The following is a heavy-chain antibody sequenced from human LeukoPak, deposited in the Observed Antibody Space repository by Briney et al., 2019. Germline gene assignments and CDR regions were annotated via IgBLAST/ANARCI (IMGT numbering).Heavy chain of an antibody. J-gene: IGHJ4*02. CDR2: IKQDGSEK. CDR1: GFTFSSYW. CDR3: ARAPLAQIWFGELVD. Sequence: PGGSLRLSCAASGFTFSSYWMSWVRQAPGKGLEWVANIKQDGSEKYYVDSVKGRFTISRDNAKNSLYLQMNSLRAEDTAVYYCARAPLAQIWFGELVDWGQGTLVTVSS. D-gene: IGHD3-10*01. V-gene: IGHV3-7*03.